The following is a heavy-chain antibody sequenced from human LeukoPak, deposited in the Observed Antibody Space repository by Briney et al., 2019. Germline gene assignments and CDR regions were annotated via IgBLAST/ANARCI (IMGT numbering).Heavy chain of an antibody. CDR1: GVTFSSHA. J-gene: IGHJ3*02. CDR3: ARPLMTTWAFDI. CDR2: IYSGGST. D-gene: IGHD4-17*01. V-gene: IGHV3-66*01. Sequence: PGGSLRLSCAASGVTFSSHAMSWVRHAPGKGLGWVSVIYSGGSTYYAAPAKGRFTISRANTTNTLYFKMKSMRAEDTAVYYCARPLMTTWAFDIWGQGTIVTVSS.